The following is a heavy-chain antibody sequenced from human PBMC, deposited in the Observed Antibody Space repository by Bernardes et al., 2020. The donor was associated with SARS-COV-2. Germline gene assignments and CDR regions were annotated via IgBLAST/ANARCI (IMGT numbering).Heavy chain of an antibody. CDR2: IYYSGST. CDR3: ARDSEYYDFWSGYTFGRDV. Sequence: SESLSLTCTVSGFSFSSYYLNWIRQPPGKGLECISYIYYSGSTYYNPSLTIQVTLSVDTSKNQFSLKLSSVTAADTAVYYCARDSEYYDFWSGYTFGRDVWGQGTTVTVAS. J-gene: IGHJ6*02. D-gene: IGHD3-3*01. V-gene: IGHV4-59*01. CDR1: GFSFSSYY.